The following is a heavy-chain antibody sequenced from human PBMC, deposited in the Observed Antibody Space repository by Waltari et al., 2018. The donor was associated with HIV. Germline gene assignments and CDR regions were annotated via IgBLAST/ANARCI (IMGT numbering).Heavy chain of an antibody. Sequence: QVQPVPAGAQGTEPGASVTVSYKGSASTFTCYGISWVRQAPGQGLEWMGWIGAYNGNTNYAQKLQGRVTMTTDTSTSTADMELRSLRSDDTAVYYWAGGDSSGYHSDYWGQGTLVTVSS. D-gene: IGHD3-22*01. J-gene: IGHJ4*02. CDR1: ASTFTCYG. CDR2: IGAYNGNT. CDR3: AGGDSSGYHSDY. V-gene: IGHV1-18*01.